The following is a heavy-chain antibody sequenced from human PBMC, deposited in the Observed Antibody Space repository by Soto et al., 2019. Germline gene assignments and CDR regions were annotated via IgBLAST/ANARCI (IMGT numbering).Heavy chain of an antibody. J-gene: IGHJ6*02. D-gene: IGHD6-13*01. CDR3: ARHSLSAASPGYYYYGMDV. CDR2: IYPGDSDT. V-gene: IGHV5-51*01. CDR1: GYSFTSYW. Sequence: ESLKISCKGSGYSFTSYWIGWVRQMPGKGLEWMGIIYPGDSDTRDSPSFQGQVTISADKSISTAYLQWSSLKASDTAMYYCARHSLSAASPGYYYYGMDVWGQGTTVTVSS.